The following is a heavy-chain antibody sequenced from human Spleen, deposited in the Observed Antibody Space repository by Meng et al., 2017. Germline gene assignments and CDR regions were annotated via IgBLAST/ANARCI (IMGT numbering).Heavy chain of an antibody. Sequence: GESLKISCAASGFTFSSFAMTWVRQAPGKGLEWVSAISGTGGSTYYADSVKGRFTISRDNSKNTVYLQMNGLRVEDTAVYYCAKDSTSGYSYAPRFEYWGRG. CDR3: AKDSTSGYSYAPRFEY. CDR2: ISGTGGST. D-gene: IGHD5-18*01. J-gene: IGHJ4*02. V-gene: IGHV3-23*01. CDR1: GFTFSSFA.